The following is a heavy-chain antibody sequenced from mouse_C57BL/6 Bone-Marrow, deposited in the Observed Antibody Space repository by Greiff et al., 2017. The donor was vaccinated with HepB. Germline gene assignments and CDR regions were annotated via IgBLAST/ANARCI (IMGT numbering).Heavy chain of an antibody. CDR3: ALYSNLWFAY. CDR2: IDPSDSYT. J-gene: IGHJ3*01. V-gene: IGHV1-50*01. Sequence: QVQLQQPGAELVKPGASVKLSCKASGYTFTSYWMQWVKQRPGQGLEWIGEIDPSDSYTNYNQKFKGKATLTVDTSSSTAYMQLSSLTSEDSAVYFCALYSNLWFAYWGQGTLVTVSA. D-gene: IGHD2-5*01. CDR1: GYTFTSYW.